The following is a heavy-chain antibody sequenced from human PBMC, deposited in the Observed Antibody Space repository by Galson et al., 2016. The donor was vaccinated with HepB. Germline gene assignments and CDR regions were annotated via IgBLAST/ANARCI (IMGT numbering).Heavy chain of an antibody. CDR3: ARDPGALYNHLGSDVNQYGMDV. CDR1: GFTFSSNT. D-gene: IGHD3-3*02. CDR2: INGGGNLP. V-gene: IGHV3-23*01. Sequence: SLRLSCAASGFTFSSNTMSWARQAPGKELEWVSSINGGGNLPYYADSVKGRFTISRDNAKNTLYLQMNSLSAEDTAVYYCARDPGALYNHLGSDVNQYGMDVWGQGTLITVAS. J-gene: IGHJ4*02.